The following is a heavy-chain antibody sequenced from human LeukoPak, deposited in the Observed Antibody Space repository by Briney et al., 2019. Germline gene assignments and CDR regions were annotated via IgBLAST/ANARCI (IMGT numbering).Heavy chain of an antibody. D-gene: IGHD2-2*01. J-gene: IGHJ5*02. V-gene: IGHV4-39*01. CDR1: GGSISSSSYY. CDR3: ATGNSWTGWFDP. CDR2: IYYSGST. Sequence: SETLSLTCTVSGGSISSSSYYWGWIRQPPGQGLEWIGSIYYSGSTYYNPSLKSRVTISVDTSKNQFSLKLSSVTAADTAVYYCATGNSWTGWFDPWGQGTLVTVSS.